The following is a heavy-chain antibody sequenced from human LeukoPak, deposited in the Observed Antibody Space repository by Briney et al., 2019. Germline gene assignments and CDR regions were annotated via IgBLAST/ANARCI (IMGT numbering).Heavy chain of an antibody. J-gene: IGHJ5*02. Sequence: GESLRLSCAVSGFTFSRYSMNWVRQAPGKGLEWVSSIDSSGGYMFYADSVKGRFTISRDNAKNSLYLQMNSLRAEDTAVYYCASFRGVHHWGQGTLVTVSS. CDR3: ASFRGVHH. V-gene: IGHV3-21*01. D-gene: IGHD2-8*01. CDR2: IDSSGGYM. CDR1: GFTFSRYS.